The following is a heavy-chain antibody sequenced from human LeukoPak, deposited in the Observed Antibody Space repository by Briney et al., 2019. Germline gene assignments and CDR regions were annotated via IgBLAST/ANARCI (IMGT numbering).Heavy chain of an antibody. Sequence: GGSLRLSCAASGFTFSNYAMSWVRQTPGKGLEWVSAIGANDDNTYYADSVKGRFTTSRDNSKSTLYLQMNSLRAGDTAIYYCAKGRRITLSQGWYFDLWGRGTLVSVSS. V-gene: IGHV3-23*01. CDR1: GFTFSNYA. D-gene: IGHD3-10*02. J-gene: IGHJ2*01. CDR3: AKGRRITLSQGWYFDL. CDR2: IGANDDNT.